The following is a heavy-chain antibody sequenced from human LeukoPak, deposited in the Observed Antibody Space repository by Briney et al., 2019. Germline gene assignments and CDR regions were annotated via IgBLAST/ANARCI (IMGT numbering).Heavy chain of an antibody. CDR2: ISGSGGST. CDR3: AKEGSGTDYYFDY. Sequence: GGSLRLSCAASGFTFSSYAMSWVRQAPGKGLEWVSAISGSGGSTYYADSVKGRFTISRDNSKNTPYLQMNSLRAVDTAVYYCAKEGSGTDYYFDYWGQGTLVTVSS. D-gene: IGHD6-13*01. V-gene: IGHV3-23*01. CDR1: GFTFSSYA. J-gene: IGHJ4*02.